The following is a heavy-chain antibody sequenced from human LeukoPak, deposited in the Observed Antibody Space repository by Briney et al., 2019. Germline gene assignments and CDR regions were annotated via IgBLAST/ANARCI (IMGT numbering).Heavy chain of an antibody. J-gene: IGHJ3*02. Sequence: SVKVSCKASGDSFSSYPMSWVRLAPGQGLEWMGRIIPTLHITDYAKKFQDRLTITADTSTTTAYMELSSLRSEDTAVYFCARVYASGNPFPVIFHIWGQGTMVSVSS. V-gene: IGHV1-69*04. CDR3: ARVYASGNPFPVIFHI. CDR1: GDSFSSYP. D-gene: IGHD4-23*01. CDR2: IIPTLHIT.